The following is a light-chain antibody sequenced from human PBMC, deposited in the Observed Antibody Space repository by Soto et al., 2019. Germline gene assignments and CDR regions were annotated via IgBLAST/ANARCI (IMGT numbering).Light chain of an antibody. CDR2: GAS. CDR3: QQYESSLT. J-gene: IGKJ4*01. CDR1: RSVSSSY. Sequence: EIVLTQSPGTLSLSPGERATLSCRASRSVSSSYLTWYQQKRGQAPRLLIYGASVRATGIPDRFSGCGSGTDFTLTISRLEPEDFAVYYCQQYESSLTFGGGTKVEIK. V-gene: IGKV3-20*01.